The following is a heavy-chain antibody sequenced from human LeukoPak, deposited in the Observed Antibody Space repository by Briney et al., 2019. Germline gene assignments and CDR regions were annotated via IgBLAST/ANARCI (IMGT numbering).Heavy chain of an antibody. V-gene: IGHV3-48*03. CDR3: ASRYSSSWYQTPGNWFDP. D-gene: IGHD6-13*01. CDR1: GFTFSSYE. Sequence: PGGSLRLSCAASGFTFSSYEMNWVRQAPGKGLEWVPYISSSGSTIYYADSVKGRFTISRDNAKNSLYLQMNSLRAEDTAVYYCASRYSSSWYQTPGNWFDPWGQGTLVTVSS. J-gene: IGHJ5*02. CDR2: ISSSGSTI.